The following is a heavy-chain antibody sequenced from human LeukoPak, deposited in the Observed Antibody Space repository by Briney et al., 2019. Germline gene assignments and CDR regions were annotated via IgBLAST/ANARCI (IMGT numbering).Heavy chain of an antibody. CDR2: IIPVFGTA. J-gene: IGHJ6*03. V-gene: IGHV1-69*06. CDR1: GGTFSNYA. D-gene: IGHD5-12*01. Sequence: GASVKVSCKASGGTFSNYAINWVRQAPGQGLEWMGGIIPVFGTANYAQKFQDRVTITADKSTITAYMELSSLRSEDAAVYYCARGLVATTPYYYMDVWGKGTTVTVPS. CDR3: ARGLVATTPYYYMDV.